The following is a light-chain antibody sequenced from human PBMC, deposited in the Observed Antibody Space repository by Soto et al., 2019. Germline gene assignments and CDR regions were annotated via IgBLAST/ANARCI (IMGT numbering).Light chain of an antibody. Sequence: QSVLTQPASVSGSPGQSITISCTRTSRDIGNYNYVSWYQHHPGKAPKLMIYEVTSRPPGVSDRFSGSKSGMTASLTISGLQPEDEADYFCASYRSANTLVVFGNGTKVTVL. CDR2: EVT. CDR3: ASYRSANTLVV. J-gene: IGLJ1*01. CDR1: SRDIGNYNY. V-gene: IGLV2-14*01.